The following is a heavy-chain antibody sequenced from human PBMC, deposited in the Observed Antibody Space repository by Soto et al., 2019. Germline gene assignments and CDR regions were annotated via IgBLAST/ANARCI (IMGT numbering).Heavy chain of an antibody. J-gene: IGHJ6*02. V-gene: IGHV3-30*18. D-gene: IGHD3-10*01. CDR1: GFTFSSYG. Sequence: QVQLVESGGGVVQPGGSLRLSCAASGFTFSSYGMHWVRQAPGKGLEWVAGISYDGSNKYYADSVKGRFTISRDNSKNTLYLQTNSLNAEDKAVYYYAKDRRYYGSGGFLRYSSCYGMDVWGQGTPVTVSS. CDR2: ISYDGSNK. CDR3: AKDRRYYGSGGFLRYSSCYGMDV.